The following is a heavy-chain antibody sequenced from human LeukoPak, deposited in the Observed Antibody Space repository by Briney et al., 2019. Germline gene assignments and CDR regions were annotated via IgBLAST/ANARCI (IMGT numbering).Heavy chain of an antibody. CDR2: IITIFGTA. D-gene: IGHD1-1*01. CDR3: ARSTMEYYYYYMDV. V-gene: IGHV1-69*05. CDR1: GGTFSSYA. J-gene: IGHJ6*03. Sequence: SVKVSCKASGGTFSSYAISWVRQAPGQGLEWMGGIITIFGTANYAQKFQGRVTITTDESTSTAYVELSSLRTEDTAVYYCARSTMEYYYYYMDVWGKGTTVTVSS.